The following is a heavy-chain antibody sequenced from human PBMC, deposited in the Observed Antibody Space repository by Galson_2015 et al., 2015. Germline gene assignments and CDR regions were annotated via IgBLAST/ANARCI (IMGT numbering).Heavy chain of an antibody. CDR1: GYSFTSYW. CDR2: IYPGDSGT. J-gene: IGHJ6*02. CDR3: ARQGDSSSSPYYYYGMDV. D-gene: IGHD6-6*01. V-gene: IGHV5-51*01. Sequence: QSGAEVKKPGESLKISCKGSGYSFTSYWIGWVRQMPGRGLEWMGIIYPGDSGTRYSPSFQGQVTISADKSISTAYLQWSSLKASDTAMYYCARQGDSSSSPYYYYGMDVWSQGTTVTVSS.